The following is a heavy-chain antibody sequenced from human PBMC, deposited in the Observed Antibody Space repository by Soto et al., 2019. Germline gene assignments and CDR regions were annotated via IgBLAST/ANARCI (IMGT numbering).Heavy chain of an antibody. CDR1: GFTFSSYW. J-gene: IGHJ6*02. CDR2: IKQDGSEK. CDR3: ARDNYYGSGSYYNHYYGMDV. D-gene: IGHD3-10*01. Sequence: EVQLVESGGGLVQPGGSLRLSCAASGFTFSSYWMSWVRQAPGKGLEWVANIKQDGSEKYYVDSVKGRFTISRDNTKNSLYLQMNSLRAEDTAVYYCARDNYYGSGSYYNHYYGMDVWGQGTTVTVSS. V-gene: IGHV3-7*05.